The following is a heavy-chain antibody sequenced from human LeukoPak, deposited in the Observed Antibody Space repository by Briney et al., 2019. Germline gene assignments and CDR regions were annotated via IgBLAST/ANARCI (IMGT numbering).Heavy chain of an antibody. V-gene: IGHV4-38-2*02. J-gene: IGHJ4*02. CDR1: LYAMNSGYY. D-gene: IGHD2-21*02. Sequence: SETLSLNCTVSLYAMNSGYYWGWLRQSPGKGLDWIGSMHHSGITDYHPSLRRRVTITGDTSKNHFSLKLTSLTVADTAIYYWARGGGRVTSYRFDYWGQGVLVTVSS. CDR3: ARGGGRVTSYRFDY. CDR2: MHHSGIT.